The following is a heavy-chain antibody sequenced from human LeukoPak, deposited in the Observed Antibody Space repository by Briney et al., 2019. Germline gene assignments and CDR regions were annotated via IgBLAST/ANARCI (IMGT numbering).Heavy chain of an antibody. D-gene: IGHD5-12*01. CDR1: GFTFSTYV. J-gene: IGHJ4*02. CDR2: ISRDGSNE. Sequence: GGSLRLSCAASGFTFSTYVMHWVRQAPGKGLEWVAVISRDGSNEDYADSVKGRFSISRDNSKNTLFLQMNSLRVEDTAVCYCARESVARGLFDYWGQGTLVTVSS. CDR3: ARESVARGLFDY. V-gene: IGHV3-30*04.